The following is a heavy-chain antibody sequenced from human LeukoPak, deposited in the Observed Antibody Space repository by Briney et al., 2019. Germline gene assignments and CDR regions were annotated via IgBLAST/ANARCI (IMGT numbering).Heavy chain of an antibody. CDR3: ARGANWFDP. D-gene: IGHD4/OR15-4a*01. CDR2: IYTSGST. V-gene: IGHV4-61*02. J-gene: IGHJ5*02. Sequence: SQTLSLTCTVSGGSISSGSYYWSWIRQPAGKGLEWIGRIYTSGSTNYNPSLKSRVTISVDTSKNQFSLKLSSVTAADTAVYYCARGANWFDPWGQGTLVTVSS. CDR1: GGSISSGSYY.